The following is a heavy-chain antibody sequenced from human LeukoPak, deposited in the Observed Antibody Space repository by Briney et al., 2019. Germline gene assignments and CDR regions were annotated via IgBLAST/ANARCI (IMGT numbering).Heavy chain of an antibody. CDR1: GFTVSSNY. J-gene: IGHJ4*02. Sequence: GGSLRLSCAASGFTVSSNYMSWVRQAPGKGLEWVSVIYSGGSTYYADSVKGRFTIFRDNSKNTLYLQMNTLRVEDTAVYYCVRDHWFSLDCWGQGTLVTVSS. D-gene: IGHD3-9*01. CDR2: IYSGGST. CDR3: VRDHWFSLDC. V-gene: IGHV3-66*01.